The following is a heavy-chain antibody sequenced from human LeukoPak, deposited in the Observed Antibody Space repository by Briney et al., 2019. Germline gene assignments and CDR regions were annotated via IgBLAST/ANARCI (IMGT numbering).Heavy chain of an antibody. J-gene: IGHJ3*02. CDR3: ARGYDSSSYFGAFDI. Sequence: GASLKISCKGSGYSFSSHWIAWVRQMPGKGLAWLGTIYPGDSDTRYSPSFQGQVTISADKSISTAYLQWSSLKASDTAMYYCARGYDSSSYFGAFDIWGQGTTVTVSS. D-gene: IGHD3-22*01. V-gene: IGHV5-51*01. CDR1: GYSFSSHW. CDR2: IYPGDSDT.